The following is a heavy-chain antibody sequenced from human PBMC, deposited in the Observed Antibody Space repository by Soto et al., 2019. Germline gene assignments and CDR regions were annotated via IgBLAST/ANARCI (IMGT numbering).Heavy chain of an antibody. Sequence: LRLPWXASWCRYEDYAMHWVRQAPGKGLEWVSGIAWNSDIIVYADSRKGRLTIARDHEKKSLYQQRNSQRPEHTPLYHCAKDHYGSAIYGMDVWGQGPTVP. CDR1: WCRYEDYA. CDR3: AKDHYGSAIYGMDV. CDR2: IAWNSDII. J-gene: IGHJ6*02. V-gene: IGHV3-9*01. D-gene: IGHD3-10*01.